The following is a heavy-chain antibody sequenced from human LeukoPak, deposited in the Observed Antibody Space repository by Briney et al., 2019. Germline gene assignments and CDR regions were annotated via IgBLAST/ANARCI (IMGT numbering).Heavy chain of an antibody. V-gene: IGHV5-51*01. Sequence: GESLKISCKTSGYSFTSYWIHWVRQMPGKGLEWMGIIYPGDSDTRYSRSFQGQVTISADKSISTAYLQWSSLKASDTAMYYCARGGLGSGSYYNVWGQGTLVTVSS. D-gene: IGHD3-10*02. CDR1: GYSFTSYW. CDR2: IYPGDSDT. J-gene: IGHJ4*02. CDR3: ARGGLGSGSYYNV.